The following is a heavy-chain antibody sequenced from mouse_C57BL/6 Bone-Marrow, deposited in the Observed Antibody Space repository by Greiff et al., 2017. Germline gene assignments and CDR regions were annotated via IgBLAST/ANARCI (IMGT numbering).Heavy chain of an antibody. CDR1: GYTFTDYE. CDR2: IDPESGGT. V-gene: IGHV1-15*01. J-gene: IGHJ4*01. Sequence: QVQLQQSGAELVRPGASVTLSCKASGYTFTDYEMHWVKQTPVHGLEWIGAIDPESGGTAYNQKFKGKAILTADQSSSTAYMELRSLTSEDSGVYYCTRPGDYWGQGTSVTVSS. CDR3: TRPGDY.